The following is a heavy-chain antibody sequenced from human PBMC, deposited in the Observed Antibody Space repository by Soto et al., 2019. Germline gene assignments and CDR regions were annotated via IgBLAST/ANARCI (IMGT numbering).Heavy chain of an antibody. J-gene: IGHJ3*02. Sequence: GESLKISCKGSGYSFTSYWISWVRQMPGKGLEWMGRIDPSDSYTNYSPSFQGHVTNSADKSISTAYLQWSSLKASDTAMYYCARLSMVRGVTPAAFDIWGQGTMVTVSS. D-gene: IGHD3-10*01. V-gene: IGHV5-10-1*01. CDR3: ARLSMVRGVTPAAFDI. CDR1: GYSFTSYW. CDR2: IDPSDSYT.